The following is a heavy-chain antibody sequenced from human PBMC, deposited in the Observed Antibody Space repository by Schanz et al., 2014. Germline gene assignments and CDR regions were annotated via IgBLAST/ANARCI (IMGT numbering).Heavy chain of an antibody. J-gene: IGHJ4*02. CDR2: IGVDGTTT. Sequence: QVQLVESGGGVVQPGRSLRLSCAASGFTFSSYGMNWLRQAPGKGLEWVSVIGVDGTTTYYADSVKGRFTISRDNSKNTLYLQMDSLRAEDTAVYFCAKKVPAYNPFDSWGQGTLVTVSS. CDR1: GFTFSSYG. D-gene: IGHD1-1*01. V-gene: IGHV3-NL1*01. CDR3: AKKVPAYNPFDS.